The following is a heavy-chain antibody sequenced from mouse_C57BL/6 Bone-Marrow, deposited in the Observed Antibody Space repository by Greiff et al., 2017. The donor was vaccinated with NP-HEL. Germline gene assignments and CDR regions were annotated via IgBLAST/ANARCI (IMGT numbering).Heavy chain of an antibody. D-gene: IGHD2-3*01. Sequence: QVQLQQPGTELVKPGTSVKLSCKASGYTFTSYWMHWVKQRPGQGLEWIGNINPSNGGTNYNEKFKSKATMTVDKSSSTAYMQLSSLTSEDSAVDYCAIYDGYPAWFAYWGQGTLVTVSA. CDR1: GYTFTSYW. J-gene: IGHJ3*01. V-gene: IGHV1-53*01. CDR3: AIYDGYPAWFAY. CDR2: INPSNGGT.